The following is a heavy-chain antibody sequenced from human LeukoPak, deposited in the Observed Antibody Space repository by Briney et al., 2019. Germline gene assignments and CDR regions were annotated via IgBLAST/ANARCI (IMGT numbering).Heavy chain of an antibody. V-gene: IGHV4-34*01. CDR3: ARGGPQIYCSGGSCYNRENWFDP. Sequence: PSETLSLTCAVYGGSFSGYYWSWIRQPPGKGLEWIGEINHSGSTNYNPSLKSRVTISVDTSKNQFSLKLSSVTAADTAVYYCARGGPQIYCSGGSCYNRENWFDPWGQGTLVTVSS. D-gene: IGHD2-15*01. J-gene: IGHJ5*02. CDR2: INHSGST. CDR1: GGSFSGYY.